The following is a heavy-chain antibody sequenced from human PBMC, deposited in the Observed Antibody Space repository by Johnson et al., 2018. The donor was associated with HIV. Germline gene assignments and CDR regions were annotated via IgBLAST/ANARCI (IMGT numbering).Heavy chain of an antibody. Sequence: MQLVESGGGVVQPGGSLRLSCAASGLTVSSTYMSWVRQAPGKGLEWVSVIHSGGSTYYGDSVKGRFAISRNNADNSLYLQMNSLRVEDTALYFCATVWRNEGRHSFDVWGLGTMVTVSS. CDR1: GLTVSSTY. V-gene: IGHV3-66*01. D-gene: IGHD1-1*01. CDR3: ATVWRNEGRHSFDV. CDR2: IHSGGST. J-gene: IGHJ3*01.